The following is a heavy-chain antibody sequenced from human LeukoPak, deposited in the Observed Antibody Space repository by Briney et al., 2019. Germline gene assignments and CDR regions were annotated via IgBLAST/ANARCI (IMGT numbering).Heavy chain of an antibody. D-gene: IGHD2-2*01. J-gene: IGHJ4*02. CDR2: IYYSGST. CDR3: ARARRSTDY. V-gene: IGHV4-59*12. CDR1: GGSISSYY. Sequence: SETLSLTCTVSGGSISSYYWSWIRQPPGKGLEWIGYIYYSGSTNYNPSLKSRVTISVDRSKNQFSLKLSSVTAADTAVYYCARARRSTDYWGQGTLVTVSS.